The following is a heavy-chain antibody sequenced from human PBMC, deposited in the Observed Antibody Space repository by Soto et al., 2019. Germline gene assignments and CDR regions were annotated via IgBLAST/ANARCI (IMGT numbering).Heavy chain of an antibody. Sequence: EMQLLESGGGLVQPGGSLRLSCAASGFTFTSYALSWVRQAPGKGLEWVSGITGSGANTYYADSVKGRFTISRDNSKNTLYLQMNSLGAEDTAVYYCAKVPVLAGTLSYYYGVDVWGQGATVTVSS. CDR2: ITGSGANT. CDR3: AKVPVLAGTLSYYYGVDV. V-gene: IGHV3-23*01. D-gene: IGHD1-1*01. CDR1: GFTFTSYA. J-gene: IGHJ6*02.